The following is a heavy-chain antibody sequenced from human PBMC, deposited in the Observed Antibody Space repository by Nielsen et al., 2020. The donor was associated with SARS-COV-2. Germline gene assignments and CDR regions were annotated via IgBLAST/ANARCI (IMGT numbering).Heavy chain of an antibody. CDR1: GFTFSNYG. CDR2: IRSYANEYAT. Sequence: GGSLRLSCVVSGFTFSNYGMHWVRQASGKGLEWLGRIRSYANEYATASTASVKGSFTISRDDSKNTAYLQMNILKTEDTAVYYCSSPTVAYWGQGTLVTVSS. CDR3: SSPTVAY. J-gene: IGHJ4*02. V-gene: IGHV3-73*01. D-gene: IGHD4-23*01.